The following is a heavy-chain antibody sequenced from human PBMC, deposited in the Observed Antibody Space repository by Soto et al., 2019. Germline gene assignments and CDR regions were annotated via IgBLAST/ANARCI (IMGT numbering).Heavy chain of an antibody. J-gene: IGHJ3*02. V-gene: IGHV3-21*01. CDR3: ARARSPDSSGYLDAFDI. Sequence: PGGSLRLSCAASGFTSSSCSMKWLHQPPGKGLEWVSSISSSSSYIYYADSVKGRFTISRDNAKNSLYLQMNSLRAEDTAVYYCARARSPDSSGYLDAFDIWGQGTMVTVSS. D-gene: IGHD3-22*01. CDR2: ISSSSSYI. CDR1: GFTSSSCS.